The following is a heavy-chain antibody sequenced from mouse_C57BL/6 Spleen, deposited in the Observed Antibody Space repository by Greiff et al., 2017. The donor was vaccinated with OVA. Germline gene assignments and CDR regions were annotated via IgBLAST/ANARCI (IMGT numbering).Heavy chain of an antibody. Sequence: EVKLVESGGGLVQPGGSLSLSCAASGFTFTDYYMSWVRQPPGKALEWVGFIRNKANGYTTEYSASVTGRFTISRDNSQGILYLQLNALRAEDSAAYYCARYLAGTGGFAYWGQGTLVTVSA. V-gene: IGHV7-3*01. CDR3: ARYLAGTGGFAY. CDR2: IRNKANGYTT. J-gene: IGHJ3*01. D-gene: IGHD4-1*01. CDR1: GFTFTDYY.